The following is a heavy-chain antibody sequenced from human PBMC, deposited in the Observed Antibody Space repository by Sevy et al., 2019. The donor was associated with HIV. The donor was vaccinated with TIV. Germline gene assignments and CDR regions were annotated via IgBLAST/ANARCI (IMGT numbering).Heavy chain of an antibody. CDR2: VHNTGSA. CDR3: ARHVGDYVFRYFDL. Sequence: SETLSLTCTVSGGSVTRGQFYWSWIRQPAGKGLEWIGRVHNTGSATYNPSLRNRVGMSIDTSKNQFSLVLSSVTAADTAVDYCARHVGDYVFRYFDLWGRGTLVTVSS. J-gene: IGHJ2*01. V-gene: IGHV4-61*02. CDR1: GGSVTRGQFY. D-gene: IGHD4-17*01.